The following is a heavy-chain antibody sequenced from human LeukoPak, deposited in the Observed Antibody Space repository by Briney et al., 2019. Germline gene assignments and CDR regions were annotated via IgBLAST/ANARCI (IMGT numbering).Heavy chain of an antibody. CDR3: ARAPLLSFYYDSGGPTHFDY. CDR1: GGSISSNNW. CDR2: IYHSGST. D-gene: IGHD3-22*01. J-gene: IGHJ4*02. Sequence: SGTLSLTCAVSGGSISSNNWWSWVRQPPGEGLEWIGEIYHSGSTNYNPSLKSRVTISVDKSKNQFSLKLSSVTAADTAVYYCARAPLLSFYYDSGGPTHFDYWGQGTLVTVSS. V-gene: IGHV4-4*02.